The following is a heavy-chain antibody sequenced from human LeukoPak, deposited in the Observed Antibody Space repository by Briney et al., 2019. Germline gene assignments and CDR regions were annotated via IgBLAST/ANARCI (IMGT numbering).Heavy chain of an antibody. CDR1: GFTFSSYS. Sequence: GGSLRLSCAASGFTFSSYSINWVRQAPGKGLEWVSSISSTGSYIYYADSVKGRFTISRDNAKNSLYLQMNSLRAEDTAVYYCARDPDYYDSTWGQGTLVTVSS. J-gene: IGHJ4*02. CDR2: ISSTGSYI. V-gene: IGHV3-21*01. D-gene: IGHD3-22*01. CDR3: ARDPDYYDST.